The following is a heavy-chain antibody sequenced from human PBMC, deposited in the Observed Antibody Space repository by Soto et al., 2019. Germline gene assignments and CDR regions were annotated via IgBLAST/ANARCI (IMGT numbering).Heavy chain of an antibody. Sequence: PWGSLRLSCAASGFTFVSYAISCVRHSAVKGREWVSAISGSGGSTYYADSVKGRFTISRDNSKNTLYLQMNSLRAEDTAVYYCAKDGVAGTYYYYGMDVWGQGTTVTVSS. CDR3: AKDGVAGTYYYYGMDV. V-gene: IGHV3-23*01. J-gene: IGHJ6*02. D-gene: IGHD6-19*01. CDR1: GFTFVSYA. CDR2: ISGSGGST.